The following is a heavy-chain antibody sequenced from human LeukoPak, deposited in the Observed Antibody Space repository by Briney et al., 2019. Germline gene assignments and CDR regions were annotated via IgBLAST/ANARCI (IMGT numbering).Heavy chain of an antibody. V-gene: IGHV4-59*01. Sequence: SETLSLTCAVSGGSISTYYWSWIRQPPGKGLEWIGYIYNSGSTNYNPSLKSRVTISVDTSKNQFSLKLSSVTAADTAVYYCARENSNSWYLDYWGQGTLVTVSS. CDR2: IYNSGST. CDR1: GGSISTYY. CDR3: ARENSNSWYLDY. D-gene: IGHD6-13*01. J-gene: IGHJ4*02.